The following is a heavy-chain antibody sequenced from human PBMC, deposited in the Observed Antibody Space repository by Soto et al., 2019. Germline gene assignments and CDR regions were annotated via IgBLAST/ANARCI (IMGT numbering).Heavy chain of an antibody. Sequence: QLQLQESGPGLVKPSETLSLTCTVSGGSISSSSYYWGWIRQPPGKGLEWIGRIYYSGSTYYNPSLKSRVTISVDTSKNQFSLKLSSVTAADTAVYYCARPRSGYSPDWFDPWGQGTLVTVSS. CDR1: GGSISSSSYY. V-gene: IGHV4-39*01. CDR2: IYYSGST. CDR3: ARPRSGYSPDWFDP. J-gene: IGHJ5*02. D-gene: IGHD3-3*01.